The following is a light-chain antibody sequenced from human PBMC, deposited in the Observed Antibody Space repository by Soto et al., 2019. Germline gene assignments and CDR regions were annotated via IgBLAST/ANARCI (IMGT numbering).Light chain of an antibody. V-gene: IGLV1-51*01. CDR2: DDD. CDR1: SSNIGGNS. Sequence: QSVLTQPPSVSAAPGQRATISCSGSSSNIGGNSVSWYQQLPGTAPKLLIYDDDKRPSGIPDRFSGSKSGTSATRGITGFQTGDEADYYCGSWDSSLSAYVFGTGTKVTVL. J-gene: IGLJ1*01. CDR3: GSWDSSLSAYV.